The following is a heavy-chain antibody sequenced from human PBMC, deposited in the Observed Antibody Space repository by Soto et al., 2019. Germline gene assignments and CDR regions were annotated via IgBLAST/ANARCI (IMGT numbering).Heavy chain of an antibody. V-gene: IGHV6-1*01. CDR1: GDSVSSNSAA. D-gene: IGHD3-10*01. J-gene: IGHJ5*02. CDR3: ARDYYGSGKKGVYNWFDP. Sequence: QTLSLTCAISGDSVSSNSAAWNWIRQSPSRGLEWLGRTYYRSKWYNDYAVSVKSRITINPDTSKNQFSLQLNSVTPEDTAVYYCARDYYGSGKKGVYNWFDPWGQGTLVTVSS. CDR2: TYYRSKWYN.